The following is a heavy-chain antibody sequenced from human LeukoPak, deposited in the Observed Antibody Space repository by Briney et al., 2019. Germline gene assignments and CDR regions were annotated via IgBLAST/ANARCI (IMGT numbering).Heavy chain of an antibody. J-gene: IGHJ5*02. V-gene: IGHV1-18*01. CDR3: ARVPISGAMIVVAAS. CDR2: ISAYNGNT. D-gene: IGHD3-22*01. Sequence: GASVKVSCKASAYSFTTYDFNWVRQATGQGLEWMGWISAYNGNTNYAQKLQGRVTMTTDTSTSTAYMELRSLRSDDTAVYYCARVPISGAMIVVAASWGQGTLVTVSS. CDR1: AYSFTTYD.